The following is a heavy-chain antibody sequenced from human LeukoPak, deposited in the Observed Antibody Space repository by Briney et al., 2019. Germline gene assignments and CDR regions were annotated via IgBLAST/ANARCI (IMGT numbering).Heavy chain of an antibody. J-gene: IGHJ5*02. CDR2: ISYDGSNK. CDR1: GFTFSSYG. CDR3: ARGFLGYCSGGSCQRMDWFDP. Sequence: GGSLRLSCAASGFTFSSYGMHWVRQAPGKGLEWVAVISYDGSNKYYADSVKGRFTISRDNSKNTLYLQMNSLRAEDTAVYYCARGFLGYCSGGSCQRMDWFDPWGQGTLVTVSS. D-gene: IGHD2-15*01. V-gene: IGHV3-30*03.